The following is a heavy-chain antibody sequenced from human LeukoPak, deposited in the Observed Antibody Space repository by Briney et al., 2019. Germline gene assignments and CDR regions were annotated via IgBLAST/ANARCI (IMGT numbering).Heavy chain of an antibody. D-gene: IGHD3-10*01. V-gene: IGHV3-7*01. CDR2: IKQDGSEK. CDR3: ARAPRRGVMDV. Sequence: GGSLRLSCAASGFIFSRHWMSWARQAPGKGREWVANIKQDGSEKYYVDSVKGRFTISRDNAKNSLHLQMNSLRAEDTAVYYCARAPRRGVMDVWGKGTPVSVSS. J-gene: IGHJ6*03. CDR1: GFIFSRHW.